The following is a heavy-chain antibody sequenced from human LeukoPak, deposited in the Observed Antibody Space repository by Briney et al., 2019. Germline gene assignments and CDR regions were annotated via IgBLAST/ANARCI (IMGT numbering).Heavy chain of an antibody. J-gene: IGHJ4*02. D-gene: IGHD3-10*01. CDR1: GFNFGSYV. Sequence: GGTLRLSCVGTGFNFGSYVMSWVRQAPGKGLEWVANIKQDGSEKYYVDSVKGRFTISRDNAKNSLYLQMNSLRAEDTAVYYCAREVSGGFVDYWGQGTLVTVSS. CDR2: IKQDGSEK. V-gene: IGHV3-7*01. CDR3: AREVSGGFVDY.